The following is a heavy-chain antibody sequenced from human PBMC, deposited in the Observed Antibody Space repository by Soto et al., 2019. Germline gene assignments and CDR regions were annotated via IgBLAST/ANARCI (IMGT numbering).Heavy chain of an antibody. CDR1: GGSICSSSYY. CDR3: SRGSLPEQVAS. J-gene: IGHJ5*01. D-gene: IGHD1-1*01. V-gene: IGHV4-30-4*01. Sequence: SETLSLTCSVSGGSICSSSYYWSWIRQSPGKGLEWIGRIYNSGSTYNNPSLKSRVTISADTSKNQFSLKLTSVTAADTAVYYWSRGSLPEQVASWGQGTLVPASS. CDR2: IYNSGST.